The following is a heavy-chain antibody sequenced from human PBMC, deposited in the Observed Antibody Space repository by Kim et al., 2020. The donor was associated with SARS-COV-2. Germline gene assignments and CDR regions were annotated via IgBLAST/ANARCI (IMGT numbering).Heavy chain of an antibody. D-gene: IGHD2-2*01. J-gene: IGHJ5*02. Sequence: SETLSLTCTVSGGSISSSSYYWGWIRQPPGKGLEWIGSIYYSGSTYYNPSLKSRVTISVDTSKNQFSLKLSSVTAADTAVYYCARLHYRSSWRAYNWFDPWGQGTLVTVSS. CDR3: ARLHYRSSWRAYNWFDP. CDR2: IYYSGST. V-gene: IGHV4-39*01. CDR1: GGSISSSSYY.